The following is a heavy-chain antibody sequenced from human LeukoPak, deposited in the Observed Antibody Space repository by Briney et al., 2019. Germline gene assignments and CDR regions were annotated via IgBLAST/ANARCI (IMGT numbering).Heavy chain of an antibody. D-gene: IGHD3/OR15-3a*01. J-gene: IGHJ4*02. Sequence: GGSLRLSYAASGFTFSNYWMYWVRQAPGKGLVWVSRINSDASSTSYADSVKGRFTISRDNAKNTLYLQMNSLRAEDTAVYYCARSTGLGTFDNWGQGTLVTVSS. CDR1: GFTFSNYW. CDR3: ARSTGLGTFDN. CDR2: INSDASST. V-gene: IGHV3-74*01.